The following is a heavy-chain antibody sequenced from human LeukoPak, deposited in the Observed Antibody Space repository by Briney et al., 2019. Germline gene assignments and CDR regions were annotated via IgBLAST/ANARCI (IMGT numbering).Heavy chain of an antibody. CDR2: ISAYNGNT. CDR3: ARDGMGNYYDSSGYYLLDY. Sequence: ASVKVSCKASGYTFTGYYMHWVRQAPGQGLEWMGWISAYNGNTNYAQKLQGRVTMTTDTSTSTAYMELRSLRSDDTAVHYCARDGMGNYYDSSGYYLLDYWGQGTLVTVSS. V-gene: IGHV1-18*04. D-gene: IGHD3-22*01. CDR1: GYTFTGYY. J-gene: IGHJ4*02.